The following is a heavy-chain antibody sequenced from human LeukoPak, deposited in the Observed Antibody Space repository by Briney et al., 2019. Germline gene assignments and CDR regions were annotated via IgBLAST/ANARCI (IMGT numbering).Heavy chain of an antibody. CDR2: ISRSGDTI. J-gene: IGHJ4*02. Sequence: QPGGSLRRSCAASGFTFSRYEMNWVRQAPGKGLEWVSYISRSGDTIYFADSVKGRFTISRDNAKNSLYLQMSSLRAEDTAVYYCARDYASDYWGQGTLVTVSS. CDR3: ARDYASDY. CDR1: GFTFSRYE. D-gene: IGHD3-10*01. V-gene: IGHV3-48*03.